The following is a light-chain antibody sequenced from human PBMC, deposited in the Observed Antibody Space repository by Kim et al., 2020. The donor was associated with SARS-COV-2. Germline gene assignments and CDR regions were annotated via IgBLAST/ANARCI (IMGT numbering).Light chain of an antibody. V-gene: IGKV3-20*01. CDR1: QSVYSGY. Sequence: EVVLTQSPGTLSLSPGERATLSCRASQSVYSGYFGWYQQKPGQAPRLLIYGASNRATGIPDRFSGSGSGTDFSLTISRLEPEDFAVYYCQQYTESSFTFGQGTKLRS. CDR2: GAS. J-gene: IGKJ2*01. CDR3: QQYTESSFT.